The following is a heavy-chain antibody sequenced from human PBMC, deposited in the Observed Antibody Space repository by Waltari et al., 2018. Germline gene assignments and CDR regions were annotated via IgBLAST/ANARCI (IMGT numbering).Heavy chain of an antibody. CDR3: ARHNGNYYYAMDV. J-gene: IGHJ6*02. CDR1: GFTLSTYW. CDR2: INQDGSDK. V-gene: IGHV3-7*01. Sequence: EVQLVESGGGLVQPGGSLRLSCAASGFTLSTYWMTWVRQAPGKVLEWVANINQDGSDKNYVDSVKGRFTISRDNARNSLYLQMNSLRAEDTAVYYCARHNGNYYYAMDVWGQGTTVTVSS. D-gene: IGHD1-20*01.